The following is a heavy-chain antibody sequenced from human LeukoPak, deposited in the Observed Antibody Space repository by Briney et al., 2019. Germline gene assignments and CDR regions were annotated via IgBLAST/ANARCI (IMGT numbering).Heavy chain of an antibody. D-gene: IGHD3-10*01. CDR1: GYTFTSYD. Sequence: GASVKVSCKASGYTFTSYDINWVRQATGQGLEWMGWMNPNSGNTGYAQKFQGRVTMTRNTSISTAYMELSSLRSEDTAVYYCARGITMVRGAATRNARSVPYYYYMDVWGKRTTVTISS. CDR2: MNPNSGNT. CDR3: ARGITMVRGAATRNARSVPYYYYMDV. V-gene: IGHV1-8*02. J-gene: IGHJ6*03.